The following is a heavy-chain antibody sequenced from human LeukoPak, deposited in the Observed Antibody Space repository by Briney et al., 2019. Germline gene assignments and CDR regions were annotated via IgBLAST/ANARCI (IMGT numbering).Heavy chain of an antibody. D-gene: IGHD6-19*01. CDR3: ARDRGGSGWLHDAFDI. CDR1: GFTFSSYS. J-gene: IGHJ3*02. Sequence: GGSLRLSCAASGFTFSSYSMNWVRQAPGKGLEWVSSISSSSSYIYYADSVKGRFTISRDNAKNSLYLQMNSLRAEDTAVYYCARDRGGSGWLHDAFDIWGQGTMVTVSS. CDR2: ISSSSSYI. V-gene: IGHV3-21*01.